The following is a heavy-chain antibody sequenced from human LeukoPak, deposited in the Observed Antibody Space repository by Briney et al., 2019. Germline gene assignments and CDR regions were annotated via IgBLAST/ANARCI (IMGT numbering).Heavy chain of an antibody. D-gene: IGHD2-8*01. V-gene: IGHV1-69*01. Sequence: GSSVRVSCKASGGTFSSYAISWVRQAPGQGLEWMGGIIPIFGTANYAQKFQGRVTITADESTSTAYMELTSLRSEDTAVYYCARDGLYCTNGVCSSDIWGQGTLVTVSS. CDR2: IIPIFGTA. J-gene: IGHJ3*02. CDR3: ARDGLYCTNGVCSSDI. CDR1: GGTFSSYA.